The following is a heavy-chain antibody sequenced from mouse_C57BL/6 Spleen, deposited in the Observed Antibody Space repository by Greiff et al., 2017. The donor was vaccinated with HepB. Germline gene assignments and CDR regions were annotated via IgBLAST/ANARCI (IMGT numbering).Heavy chain of an antibody. J-gene: IGHJ1*03. CDR3: TTRTELWYFDV. Sequence: VQLKQSGAELVRPGASVKLSCTASGFNIKDDYMHWVKQRPEQGLEWIGWIDPENGDTEYASKFQGKATITAYTSSNTAYLQLSSLTSEDTAVSYCTTRTELWYFDVWGTGTTVTVSS. D-gene: IGHD1-1*01. CDR2: IDPENGDT. CDR1: GFNIKDDY. V-gene: IGHV14-4*01.